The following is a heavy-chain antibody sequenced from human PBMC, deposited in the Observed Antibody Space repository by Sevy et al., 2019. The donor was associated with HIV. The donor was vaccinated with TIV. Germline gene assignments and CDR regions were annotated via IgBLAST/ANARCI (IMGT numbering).Heavy chain of an antibody. CDR1: GFTFSSYS. J-gene: IGHJ6*02. V-gene: IGHV3-48*01. D-gene: IGHD4-4*01. Sequence: GGSLRLSCAASGFTFSSYSMNWVRQAPGKGLEWVSYISSSSSTIYYADSVKGRFTISRDNAKNSLYLQMNSLRAEDTAVYYFARDLSGSNPWAYYYYGMDVWGQGTTVTVSS. CDR3: ARDLSGSNPWAYYYYGMDV. CDR2: ISSSSSTI.